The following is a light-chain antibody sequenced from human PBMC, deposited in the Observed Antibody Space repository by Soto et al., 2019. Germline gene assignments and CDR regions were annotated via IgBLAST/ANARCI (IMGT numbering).Light chain of an antibody. Sequence: EIVLTQSPATLSVSPGERATLSCRASQSVSSNLAWYQQKPGQAPRLLIYGASTRATGIPARFSGSGSGTEFTLTISSLQSEDFEVYYCQQYKDWPVTFGGGTKVDIK. CDR2: GAS. CDR3: QQYKDWPVT. J-gene: IGKJ4*01. CDR1: QSVSSN. V-gene: IGKV3-15*01.